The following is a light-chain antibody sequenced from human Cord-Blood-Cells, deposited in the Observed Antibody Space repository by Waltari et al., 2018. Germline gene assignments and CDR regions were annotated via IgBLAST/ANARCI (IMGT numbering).Light chain of an antibody. CDR1: KLGDKY. CDR2: QDS. CDR3: QAWDSSINWV. V-gene: IGLV3-1*01. J-gene: IGLJ3*02. Sequence: SYELTQPPSVSVSPGQTASITCSGDKLGDKYACWYQQNPGQSPVLVIYQDSKRPSGLPGRFSGANTGNTATLTISGTQAMDEADYYGQAWDSSINWVFGGGTKLTVL.